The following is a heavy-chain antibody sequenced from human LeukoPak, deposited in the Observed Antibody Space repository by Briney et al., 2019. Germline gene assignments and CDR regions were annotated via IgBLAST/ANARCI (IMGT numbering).Heavy chain of an antibody. V-gene: IGHV4-39*01. Sequence: SETLSLTCTVSGVSISSSNSYWGWIRQPPGKGLEWIGSIYYSGNTYYNASLKSQVSISIDTSKNQFSLRLNSVTAADTAMYYCVKSGGYGLIDYWGQGTLVTVSS. D-gene: IGHD1-26*01. CDR1: GVSISSSNSY. J-gene: IGHJ4*02. CDR2: IYYSGNT. CDR3: VKSGGYGLIDY.